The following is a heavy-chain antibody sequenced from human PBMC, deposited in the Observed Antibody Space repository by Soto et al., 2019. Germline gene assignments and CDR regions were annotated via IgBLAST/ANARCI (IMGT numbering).Heavy chain of an antibody. CDR1: GYTFTRYG. CDR3: AKNEQPPYYYYGMDV. V-gene: IGHV1-18*01. Sequence: GASVKVSCKASGYTFTRYGISWVRQAPGQGLEWMGWISGYNGDTNYAQKFQGRVTMTVDTSTTTAFMELTSLTSDDRAVYYCAKNEQPPYYYYGMDVWGQGTTVPVSS. CDR2: ISGYNGDT. J-gene: IGHJ6*02.